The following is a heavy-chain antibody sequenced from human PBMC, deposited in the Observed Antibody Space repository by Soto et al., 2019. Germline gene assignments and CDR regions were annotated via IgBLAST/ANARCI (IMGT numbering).Heavy chain of an antibody. J-gene: IGHJ5*02. CDR2: IHHNGST. CDR1: GGSISSSSYY. CDR3: ARTPFP. V-gene: IGHV4-39*07. Sequence: SETLSLTCTVSGGSISSSSYYWGWIRQPPGKGLEWIGYIHHNGSTYYNPSLKSRVTMSVDRSKNQFSLKLSSVTAADTAVYYCARTPFPWGQGTLVTVSS. D-gene: IGHD2-15*01.